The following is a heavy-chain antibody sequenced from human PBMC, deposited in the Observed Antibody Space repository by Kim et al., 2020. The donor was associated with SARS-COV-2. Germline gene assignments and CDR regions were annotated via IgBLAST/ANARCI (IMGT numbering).Heavy chain of an antibody. V-gene: IGHV3-23*01. Sequence: GGSLRLSCAASGFTFSSYAMSWVRQAPGKGLEWVSAISGSGGSTYYADSVKGRFTISRDNSKNTLYLQMNSLRAEDTAVYYCAKDREVVTAYYYYGMDVWGQGTTVTVS. CDR3: AKDREVVTAYYYYGMDV. J-gene: IGHJ6*02. CDR1: GFTFSSYA. CDR2: ISGSGGST. D-gene: IGHD2-21*02.